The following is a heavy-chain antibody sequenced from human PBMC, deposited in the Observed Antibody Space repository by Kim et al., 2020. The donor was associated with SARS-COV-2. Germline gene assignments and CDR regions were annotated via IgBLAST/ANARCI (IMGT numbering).Heavy chain of an antibody. Sequence: ASVKVSCKTSGHTFTRDSIHWVRQAPGQGLEWMGGIDCGNGNTIYSQKFQGRVTFTTDTSASTAYMELSSLRSEDSTVYYCLGGDYFDYWGQGILVTVSS. D-gene: IGHD3-16*01. V-gene: IGHV1-3*01. CDR3: LGGDYFDY. J-gene: IGHJ4*02. CDR1: GHTFTRDS. CDR2: IDCGNGNT.